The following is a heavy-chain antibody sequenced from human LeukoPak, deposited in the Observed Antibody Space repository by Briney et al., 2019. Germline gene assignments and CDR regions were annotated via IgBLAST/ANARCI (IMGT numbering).Heavy chain of an antibody. CDR3: ASGSNYNYYYYMDV. V-gene: IGHV1-18*01. D-gene: IGHD1-26*01. J-gene: IGHJ6*03. CDR2: ISAYNGNT. Sequence: GASVKVSCKASGYTFTSYGISWVRQAPGQGLEWMGWISAYNGNTNYAQKFQGRVTITTDESTSTAYMELSSLRSDDTAAYYCASGSNYNYYYYMDVWGKGTTVTVSS. CDR1: GYTFTSYG.